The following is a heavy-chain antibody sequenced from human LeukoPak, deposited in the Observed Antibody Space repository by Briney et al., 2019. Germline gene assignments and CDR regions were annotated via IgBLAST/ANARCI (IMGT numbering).Heavy chain of an antibody. CDR1: GYTFTGYY. CDR2: INPNSGGT. V-gene: IGHV1-2*02. CDR3: ASQLILPLKYYYDSSGYGYIG. Sequence: ASVKVSCKASGYTFTGYYMHWVRQAPGQGLEWMGWINPNSGGTNYAQKFQGRVTMTRDTSISTAYMELSRLRSEDTAVYYCASQLILPLKYYYDSSGYGYIGWGQGTLVTVSS. J-gene: IGHJ4*02. D-gene: IGHD3-22*01.